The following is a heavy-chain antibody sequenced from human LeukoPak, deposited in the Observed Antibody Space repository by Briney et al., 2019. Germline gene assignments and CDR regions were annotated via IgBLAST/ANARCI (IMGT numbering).Heavy chain of an antibody. Sequence: ASVKVSCKASGYTFTGYYMHWVRQAPGQGLEWMGWISAYNGNTNYAQKLQGRVTMTTDTSTSTVYMELSSLRSEDTAVYYCAREYCGGDCQGGGTDNWFDPWGQGTLVTVSS. CDR3: AREYCGGDCQGGGTDNWFDP. J-gene: IGHJ5*02. V-gene: IGHV1-18*04. D-gene: IGHD2-21*02. CDR2: ISAYNGNT. CDR1: GYTFTGYY.